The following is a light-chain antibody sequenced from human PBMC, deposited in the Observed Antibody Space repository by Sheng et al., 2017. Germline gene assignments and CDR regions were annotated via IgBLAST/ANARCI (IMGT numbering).Light chain of an antibody. CDR1: SSNIGSNY. V-gene: IGLV1-47*01. CDR3: AAWDDSLIGGV. J-gene: IGLJ3*02. CDR2: RNN. Sequence: QSVLTQPPSAAGTPGQRVTISCSGSSSNIGSNYVFWYQHLPGMAPKVVIYRNNRRPSGVPDRFSGSKSGTSASLAISGLRSEDEAEYYCAAWDDSLIGGVFGGGTKLTVL.